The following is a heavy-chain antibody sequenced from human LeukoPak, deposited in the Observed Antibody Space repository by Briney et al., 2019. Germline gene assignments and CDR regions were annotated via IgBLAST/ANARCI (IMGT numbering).Heavy chain of an antibody. CDR1: GFTFSSYA. Sequence: GASLRLSCAASGFTFSSYAMSWVRQAPGKGLEWVSAISGSGGSTYYADSVKGRFTISRDNSKNTLYLQMNSLRAEDTAVYYCAKEGQVVPAATPHYCYYGMDVWGQGTTVTVSS. CDR3: AKEGQVVPAATPHYCYYGMDV. CDR2: ISGSGGST. J-gene: IGHJ6*02. V-gene: IGHV3-23*01. D-gene: IGHD2-2*01.